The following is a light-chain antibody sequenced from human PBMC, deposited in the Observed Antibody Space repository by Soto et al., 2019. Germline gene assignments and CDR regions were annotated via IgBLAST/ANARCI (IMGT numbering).Light chain of an antibody. V-gene: IGKV1-12*01. Sequence: EIQMTQSPSSVSASGGDRVTITCRASQGISTWLAWYQQKAGKAPNLLIYGASNLHSGVTSRFSGSGSGTNFTLTISSLQPEDFATYYCQQANSFPITFGQGTRLEIK. J-gene: IGKJ5*01. CDR1: QGISTW. CDR3: QQANSFPIT. CDR2: GAS.